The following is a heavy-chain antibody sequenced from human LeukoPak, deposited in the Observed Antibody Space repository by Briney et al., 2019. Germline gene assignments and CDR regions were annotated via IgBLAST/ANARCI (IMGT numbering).Heavy chain of an antibody. D-gene: IGHD6-13*01. CDR3: ARALYASSSWHTFDI. Sequence: GGSLRLSCAASGFSFDDYGMTWVRQAPGKGLEWVSAINWNGANTGYADSVKGRFTISRDNAKNSLHLQMNSLRAEDTAFYYCARALYASSSWHTFDIWGQGTMVTVSS. J-gene: IGHJ3*02. CDR2: INWNGANT. CDR1: GFSFDDYG. V-gene: IGHV3-20*04.